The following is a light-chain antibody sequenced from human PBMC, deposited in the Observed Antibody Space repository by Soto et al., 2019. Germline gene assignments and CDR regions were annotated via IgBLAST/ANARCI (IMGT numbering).Light chain of an antibody. CDR2: GVS. CDR3: QHYVNSPFT. V-gene: IGKV3-20*01. Sequence: EIVLTQSPGTLSLSPGERATLSCRASQSVTSSYFAWYQQKPGQAPRLLIYGVSSRATGIPDRFSGSGSGTDFTLTISRLAPEDFAVYYCQHYVNSPFTFGPGTKVDIK. CDR1: QSVTSSY. J-gene: IGKJ3*01.